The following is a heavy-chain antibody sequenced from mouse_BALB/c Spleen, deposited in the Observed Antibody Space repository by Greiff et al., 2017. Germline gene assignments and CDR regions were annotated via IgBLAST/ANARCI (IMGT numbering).Heavy chain of an antibody. D-gene: IGHD1-1*01. Sequence: EVMLVESGGGLVQPGGSMKLSCVASGFTFSNYWMNWVRQSPEKGLEWVAEIRLKSNNYATHYAESVKGRFTISRDDSKSSVYLQMNNLRAEDTGIYYCTRIYYYGTAWFAYWGQGTLVTVSA. CDR3: TRIYYYGTAWFAY. CDR2: IRLKSNNYAT. CDR1: GFTFSNYW. J-gene: IGHJ3*01. V-gene: IGHV6-6*02.